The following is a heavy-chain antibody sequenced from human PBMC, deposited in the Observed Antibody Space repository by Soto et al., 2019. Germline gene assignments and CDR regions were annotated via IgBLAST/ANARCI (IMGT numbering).Heavy chain of an antibody. J-gene: IGHJ4*02. CDR3: AKVKTWTYLDY. V-gene: IGHV3-23*01. CDR2: ISGSGDST. CDR1: GFTFISYA. Sequence: GGSLRLSCAASGFTFISYAMSWVRQAPGKGLEWVSAISGSGDSTYYADSVKGRFTISRDNSKNTLYLQMNSLRAEDTAVYYCAKVKTWTYLDYWGQGTLVTVSS. D-gene: IGHD5-12*01.